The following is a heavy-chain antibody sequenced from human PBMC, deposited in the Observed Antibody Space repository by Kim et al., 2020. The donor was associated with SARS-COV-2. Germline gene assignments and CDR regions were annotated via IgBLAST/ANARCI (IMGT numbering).Heavy chain of an antibody. V-gene: IGHV4-59*08. Sequence: SETLSLTCTVSGGSMNRYYWSWIRQPPGKGLEWIGYFSFRGTTNYNPSLKSRVTISLDTSKNQFSLKLSSVTAADTAVYYCARRDSNTWSLDYWGEGTLVTVSS. J-gene: IGHJ4*02. D-gene: IGHD6-13*01. CDR2: FSFRGTT. CDR3: ARRDSNTWSLDY. CDR1: GGSMNRYY.